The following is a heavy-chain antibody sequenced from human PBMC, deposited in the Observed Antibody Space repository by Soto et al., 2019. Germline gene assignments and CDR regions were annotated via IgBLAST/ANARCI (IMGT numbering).Heavy chain of an antibody. Sequence: GGSLRLSCAASGFTFSNAWMNWVRQAPGKGLEWVGRIKSKTDGGTTDYAAPVKGRFTMLRDDSKNTLYLQMNSLKTEDTAVYYCTVSTPDTYYDFWSGVLRKYFQHWGQGTLVTVSS. D-gene: IGHD3-3*01. CDR3: TVSTPDTYYDFWSGVLRKYFQH. CDR2: IKSKTDGGTT. CDR1: GFTFSNAW. V-gene: IGHV3-15*07. J-gene: IGHJ1*01.